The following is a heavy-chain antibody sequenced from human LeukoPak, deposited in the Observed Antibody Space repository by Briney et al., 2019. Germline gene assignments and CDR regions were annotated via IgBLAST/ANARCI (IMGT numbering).Heavy chain of an antibody. D-gene: IGHD3-22*01. J-gene: IGHJ4*02. Sequence: GSLSLSCAASGPTFSDYSMNWVRQAPGKGLEWVSSINPTSSSIYYADAVKGRFTISRDNARSSLFLQMNSLTAEDTAVYYCVRLRRNSDKSDYYDFYDYWGQGILVTVSS. CDR3: VRLRRNSDKSDYYDFYDY. V-gene: IGHV3-21*06. CDR2: INPTSSSI. CDR1: GPTFSDYS.